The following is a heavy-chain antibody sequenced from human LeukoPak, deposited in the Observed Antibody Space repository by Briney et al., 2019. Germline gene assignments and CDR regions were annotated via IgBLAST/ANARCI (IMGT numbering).Heavy chain of an antibody. D-gene: IGHD3-10*01. J-gene: IGHJ6*03. CDR1: GGSISSYY. V-gene: IGHV4-59*01. CDR2: IYYSGST. CDR3: ARGAYGSGSYYYYYYMDV. Sequence: PSETLSLTCTVSGGSISSYYWSWIRQPPGKGLEWIGYIYYSGSTNYNPSLKSRVTISVDTSKNQFSLKLSSVTAADTAVYYCARGAYGSGSYYYYYYMDVWGKGTTVTVSS.